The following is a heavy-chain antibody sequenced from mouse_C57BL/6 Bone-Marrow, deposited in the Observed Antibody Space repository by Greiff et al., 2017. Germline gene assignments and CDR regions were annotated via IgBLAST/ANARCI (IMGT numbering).Heavy chain of an antibody. CDR3: ARDYGSSPWYFDV. CDR1: GYTFTDYY. Sequence: VKLVESGAELVRPGASVKLSCKASGYTFTDYYINWVKQRPGQGLEWIARIYPGSGNTYYNEKFKGKATLTAEKSSSTAYMQLSSLTSEDSAVYFCARDYGSSPWYFDVWGTGTTVTVSS. D-gene: IGHD1-1*01. J-gene: IGHJ1*03. V-gene: IGHV1-76*01. CDR2: IYPGSGNT.